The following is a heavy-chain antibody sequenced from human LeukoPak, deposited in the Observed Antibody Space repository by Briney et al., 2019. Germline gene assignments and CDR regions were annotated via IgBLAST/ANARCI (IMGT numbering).Heavy chain of an antibody. V-gene: IGHV3-30*04. D-gene: IGHD1-26*01. Sequence: GGSLRLSCAASGFTFSSYAMHWVRQAPGKGLEWVAVISYDGSNKYYADSVKGRFTISRDNSKNTLYLQMNSLRAEDTAVYYCARLAVAGTRYSGSSYANYFDYWGQGTLVTVSS. CDR1: GFTFSSYA. J-gene: IGHJ4*02. CDR2: ISYDGSNK. CDR3: ARLAVAGTRYSGSSYANYFDY.